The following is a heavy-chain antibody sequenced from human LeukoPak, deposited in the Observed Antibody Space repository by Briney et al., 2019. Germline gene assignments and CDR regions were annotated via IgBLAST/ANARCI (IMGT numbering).Heavy chain of an antibody. J-gene: IGHJ4*02. CDR1: GGSISSGGYY. CDR2: IYYSGST. D-gene: IGHD3-22*01. V-gene: IGHV4-31*03. Sequence: SETLSLTCTVSGGSISSGGYYWSWIRQHPGEGLEWIGYIYYSGSTYYNPSLKSRVTISVDTSKNQFSLKLSSVTAADTAVYYCARDGYYYDSSGYYYFDYWGQGNLVTVSS. CDR3: ARDGYYYDSSGYYYFDY.